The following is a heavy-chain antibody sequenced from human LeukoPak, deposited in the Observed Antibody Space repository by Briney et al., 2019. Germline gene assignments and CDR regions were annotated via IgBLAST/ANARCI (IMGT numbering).Heavy chain of an antibody. CDR1: GFSVGSNY. D-gene: IGHD3-10*01. V-gene: IGHV3-53*01. CDR2: LYSGDST. CDR3: ARVGDHYHWYLDV. Sequence: GGSLRLSCAASGFSVGSNYMNWVRQAPGKGLEWVSILYSGDSTYYADSVKGRFIVSRDNSKNALFLQMNALRVEDTAVYYCARVGDHYHWYLDVWGRGTLVTVSS. J-gene: IGHJ2*01.